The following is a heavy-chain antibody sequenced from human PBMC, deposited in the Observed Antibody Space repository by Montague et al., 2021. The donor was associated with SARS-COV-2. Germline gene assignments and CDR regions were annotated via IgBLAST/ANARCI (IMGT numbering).Heavy chain of an antibody. D-gene: IGHD1-1*01. Sequence: CAISGDSVSSNSATWNWVRQSPSRGLEWLGRTYYRSKWYNDYAVSVRGRVTINPDTSKNQFSLQLNSVTPDDTAIYYCTSGREGNYNVMDVWGQGTTVTVSS. CDR3: TSGREGNYNVMDV. CDR1: GDSVSSNSAT. J-gene: IGHJ6*02. CDR2: TYYRSKWYN. V-gene: IGHV6-1*01.